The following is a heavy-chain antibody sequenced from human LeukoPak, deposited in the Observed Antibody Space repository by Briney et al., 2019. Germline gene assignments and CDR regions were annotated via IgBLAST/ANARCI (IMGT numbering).Heavy chain of an antibody. CDR3: ARGPTNDYYFDY. Sequence: VKVSCKASGGTFSSYAISWVRQAPGQGLEWMGRIIPILGIANYAQKFQGRVTITADKSTSTAYMELSSLRSEDTAVYYCARGPTNDYYFDYWGQGTLVTVSS. J-gene: IGHJ4*02. CDR2: IIPILGIA. CDR1: GGTFSSYA. D-gene: IGHD3-10*01. V-gene: IGHV1-69*04.